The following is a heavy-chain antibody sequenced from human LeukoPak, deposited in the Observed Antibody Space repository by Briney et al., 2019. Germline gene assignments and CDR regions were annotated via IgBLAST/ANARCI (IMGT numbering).Heavy chain of an antibody. V-gene: IGHV3-23*01. CDR3: AKEHSPYCSGEACYDYFDY. J-gene: IGHJ4*02. D-gene: IGHD2-15*01. CDR1: GFTFSSYA. Sequence: PGGSLRLSCAASGFTFSSYAMSWVRQAPGKGLEWVSAISGSGGSTYYADSVKGRFTISRDNAKNSLYLQMNSLRADDTAVYYCAKEHSPYCSGEACYDYFDYWGQGTLVTVSS. CDR2: ISGSGGST.